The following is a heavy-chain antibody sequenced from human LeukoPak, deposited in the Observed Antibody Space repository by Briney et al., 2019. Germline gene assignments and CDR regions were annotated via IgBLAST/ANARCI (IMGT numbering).Heavy chain of an antibody. CDR1: GGSISSSDYY. CDR2: IYYSVNT. Sequence: SETLSLTCTVSGGSISSSDYYWGWIRQPPGKGLEWIGSIYYSVNTYYNPSLRGRVTISVDTSKNQFSLKLSSVTAADTAVYYCAGEDSGSSRDYWGQGTLVTVSS. V-gene: IGHV4-39*01. J-gene: IGHJ4*02. CDR3: AGEDSGSSRDY. D-gene: IGHD6-6*01.